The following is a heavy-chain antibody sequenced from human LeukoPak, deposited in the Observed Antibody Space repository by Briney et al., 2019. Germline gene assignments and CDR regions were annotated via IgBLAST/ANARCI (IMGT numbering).Heavy chain of an antibody. CDR1: GGTFSSYA. Sequence: SVKVSCKASGGTFSSYATSWVRQAPGQGLEWMGGIIPIFGTANYAQKFQGRVTITADKSTSTAYMELSSLRSDDTAVYYCARGELWFGELSSNSYMDVWGKGTTVTISS. CDR3: ARGELWFGELSSNSYMDV. CDR2: IIPIFGTA. D-gene: IGHD3-10*01. V-gene: IGHV1-69*06. J-gene: IGHJ6*03.